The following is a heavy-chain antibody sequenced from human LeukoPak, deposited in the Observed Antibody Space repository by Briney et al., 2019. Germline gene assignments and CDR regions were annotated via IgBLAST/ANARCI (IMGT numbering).Heavy chain of an antibody. J-gene: IGHJ4*02. CDR3: ARDPYYDILTGYLGGISGIDY. V-gene: IGHV3-21*04. D-gene: IGHD3-9*01. CDR2: ISSSSSYI. Sequence: GGSLRLSCAASGFTFSSYTMNWVRQAPGKGLEWVSSISSSSSYIYYADSVKGRFTISRDNAKNSLYLQMNSLRAEDTAVYYCARDPYYDILTGYLGGISGIDYWGQGTLVTVSS. CDR1: GFTFSSYT.